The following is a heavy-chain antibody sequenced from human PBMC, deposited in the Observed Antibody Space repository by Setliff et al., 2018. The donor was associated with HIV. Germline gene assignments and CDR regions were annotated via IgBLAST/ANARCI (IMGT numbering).Heavy chain of an antibody. D-gene: IGHD4-17*01. CDR2: INHSGST. Sequence: PSETLSLTCAVYGGAFSGYYWTWIRQSPGRGLEWIGEINHSGSTNYNPSLKSRVTISVDTSKNQFSLKLSSVTAADTAVYYCASFFVTTVTNQDYWGQGTPVTVSS. J-gene: IGHJ4*02. CDR3: ASFFVTTVTNQDY. V-gene: IGHV4-34*01. CDR1: GGAFSGYY.